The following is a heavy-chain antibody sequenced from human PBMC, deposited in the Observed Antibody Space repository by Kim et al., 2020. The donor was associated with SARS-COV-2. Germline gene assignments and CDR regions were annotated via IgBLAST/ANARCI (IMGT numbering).Heavy chain of an antibody. Sequence: SEKGRFTNSRATSKNTLYLQMNSLRAEDTAVYYCAKEPKYYYDSSGYYRYWGQGTLVTVSS. CDR3: AKEPKYYYDSSGYYRY. D-gene: IGHD3-22*01. V-gene: IGHV3-23*01. J-gene: IGHJ4*02.